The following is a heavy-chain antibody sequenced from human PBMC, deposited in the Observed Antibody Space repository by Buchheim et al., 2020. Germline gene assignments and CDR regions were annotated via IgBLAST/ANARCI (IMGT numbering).Heavy chain of an antibody. Sequence: QVQLQQWGAGLLKPSETLSLTCAVYGGSFSGYYWSWIRQPPGKGLEWIGEINHSGSTNYNPSLKSRVTISVDTSKNQFSLKLSSVTAADTAVYYCARGLPGDQLLSWFDPWGQGTL. D-gene: IGHD2-2*01. CDR3: ARGLPGDQLLSWFDP. CDR1: GGSFSGYY. CDR2: INHSGST. J-gene: IGHJ5*02. V-gene: IGHV4-34*01.